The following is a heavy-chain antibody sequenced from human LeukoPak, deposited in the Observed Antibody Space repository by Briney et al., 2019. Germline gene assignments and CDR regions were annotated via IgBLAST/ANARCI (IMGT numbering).Heavy chain of an antibody. CDR1: GFTFSSHW. Sequence: PGGSLRLSCAASGFTFSSHWMHWVRRAPGKGLVWVSGISRDRSSTNYADSVKGRFTISRDNAKNTLYLQMYSLSAEDTAVYYCARVDCGSTSCNWFDPWGQETLVTVSS. J-gene: IGHJ5*02. V-gene: IGHV3-74*01. CDR3: ARVDCGSTSCNWFDP. D-gene: IGHD2-2*01. CDR2: ISRDRSST.